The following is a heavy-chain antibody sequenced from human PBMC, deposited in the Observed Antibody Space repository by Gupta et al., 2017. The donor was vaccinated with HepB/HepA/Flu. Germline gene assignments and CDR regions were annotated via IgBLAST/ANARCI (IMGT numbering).Heavy chain of an antibody. Sequence: DVLLFQSGGSSVQPGGALRVSCFGSGFTLRSDAMSWFRQAPGKGLEWVSFISISGGSTYYADSVKGRFTISRDNSKNTLYLQMNNLRVEDAAVYYCAKYSFAGATNDYFDYWGQGTLVSVSS. V-gene: IGHV3-23*01. J-gene: IGHJ4*02. D-gene: IGHD1-26*01. CDR1: GFTLRSDA. CDR3: AKYSFAGATNDYFDY. CDR2: ISISGGST.